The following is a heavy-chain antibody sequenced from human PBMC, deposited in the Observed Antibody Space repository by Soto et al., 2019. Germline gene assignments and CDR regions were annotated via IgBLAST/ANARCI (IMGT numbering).Heavy chain of an antibody. V-gene: IGHV1-46*01. CDR2: INPSGGST. Sequence: SAKVSYKASCYTFTSYYMHWVRQAPVQGLEWMGIINPSGGSTSYAQKFQGRATMTRDTSTSTVYMELSSLRSEDTAVYYCARAGIVGAPRDAFDIWGQGTMVTV. J-gene: IGHJ3*02. CDR1: CYTFTSYY. D-gene: IGHD1-26*01. CDR3: ARAGIVGAPRDAFDI.